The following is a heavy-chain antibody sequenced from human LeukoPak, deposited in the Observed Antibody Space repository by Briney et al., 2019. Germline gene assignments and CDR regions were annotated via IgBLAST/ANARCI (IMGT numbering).Heavy chain of an antibody. CDR2: FDPEDGET. CDR1: GYTLTELS. Sequence: ASVKVSCKVFGYTLTELSMHWVRQAPGKGLEWMGGFDPEDGETIYAQKFQGRVTMTEDTSTDTAYMELSSLRSEDTAVYYCATGALRFLEWRENWFDPWGQGTLVTVSS. D-gene: IGHD3-3*01. CDR3: ATGALRFLEWRENWFDP. J-gene: IGHJ5*02. V-gene: IGHV1-24*01.